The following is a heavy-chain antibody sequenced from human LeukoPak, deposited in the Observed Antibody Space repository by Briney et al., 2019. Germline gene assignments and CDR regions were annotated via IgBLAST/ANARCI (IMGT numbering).Heavy chain of an antibody. V-gene: IGHV1-18*01. Sequence: ASVKVSCKASGYTFTSYGISWVRQAPGQGLEWMGWISAYNGNTNYAQKLQGRVTMTKDTSTSTAYMELRSLRSDDTAVYYCARTTVLRFLEWLTPDYWGQGTLVTVSS. CDR1: GYTFTSYG. CDR3: ARTTVLRFLEWLTPDY. J-gene: IGHJ4*02. D-gene: IGHD3-3*01. CDR2: ISAYNGNT.